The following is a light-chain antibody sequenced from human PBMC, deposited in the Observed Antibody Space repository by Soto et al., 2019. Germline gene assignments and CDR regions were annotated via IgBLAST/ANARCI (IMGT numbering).Light chain of an antibody. CDR1: SSDVGNYNL. Sequence: QSALTQPASVSGSPGQSITISCTGTSSDVGNYNLVSWYKQYPGKAPKLMIYEVTKRPSGVSNRFSGSKSGNTASLTISGLQAEDEADYYCCSYAGSSTHYVFGTGTKLTVL. CDR2: EVT. V-gene: IGLV2-23*02. J-gene: IGLJ1*01. CDR3: CSYAGSSTHYV.